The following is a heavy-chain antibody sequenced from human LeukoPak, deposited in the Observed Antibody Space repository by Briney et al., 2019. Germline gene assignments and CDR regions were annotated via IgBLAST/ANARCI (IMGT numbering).Heavy chain of an antibody. J-gene: IGHJ6*03. CDR2: IKQDGSEK. CDR3: VRDNSGWYRPALGRETAYYYYYMDV. V-gene: IGHV3-7*01. Sequence: GGSLRLSCAASGFTFSSYWMSWVRQAPGKGLEWVANIKQDGSEKYYVDSVKRRFTISRDNAKNSLYLQMNSLRTEETAVYYCVRDNSGWYRPALGRETAYYYYYMDVWGKGTTVTVSS. D-gene: IGHD6-19*01. CDR1: GFTFSSYW.